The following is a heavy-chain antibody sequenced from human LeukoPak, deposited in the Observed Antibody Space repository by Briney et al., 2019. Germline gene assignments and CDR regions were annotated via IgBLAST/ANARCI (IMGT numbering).Heavy chain of an antibody. D-gene: IGHD4-11*01. CDR2: IRTTAEGAKYA. J-gene: IGHJ4*02. CDR1: GFSFTDYP. CDR3: ADDYSNDY. V-gene: IGHV3-48*02. Sequence: GGSLRLSCATSGFSFTDYPMNWVRQAPGKGLEWISNIRTTAEGAKYAYYADSVKGRFTISRDNAKNSLYLQMNSLRDEDTAVYYCADDYSNDYWGQGTLVTVSS.